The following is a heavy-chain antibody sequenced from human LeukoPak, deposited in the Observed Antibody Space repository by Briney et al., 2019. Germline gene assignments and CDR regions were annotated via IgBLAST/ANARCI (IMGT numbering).Heavy chain of an antibody. D-gene: IGHD6-19*01. CDR3: ASTYRSPGTEYFQH. CDR1: GGSFSSYY. V-gene: IGHV4-59*08. Sequence: ASETLSLTCAVYGGSFSSYYWSWIRQPPGKGLEWIGYIYYSGSTNYNPSLKSRVTISVDTSKNQFSLKLSSVTAADTAVYYCASTYRSPGTEYFQHWGQGTLVTVSS. J-gene: IGHJ1*01. CDR2: IYYSGST.